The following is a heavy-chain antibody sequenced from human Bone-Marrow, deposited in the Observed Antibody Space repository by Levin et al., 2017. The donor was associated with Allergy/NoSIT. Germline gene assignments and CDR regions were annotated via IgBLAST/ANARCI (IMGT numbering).Heavy chain of an antibody. D-gene: IGHD5-24*01. V-gene: IGHV1-69*13. CDR3: ARDEGLGLQISS. Sequence: SVKVSCKASGGAFKSYTISWVRQAPGQGLEWMAGIIPMFGTTHYAQKFHGRVTITADESTITAYMELTSLRVEDTAIYYCARDEGLGLQISSWGQGTLVTVSS. J-gene: IGHJ4*02. CDR2: IIPMFGTT. CDR1: GGAFKSYT.